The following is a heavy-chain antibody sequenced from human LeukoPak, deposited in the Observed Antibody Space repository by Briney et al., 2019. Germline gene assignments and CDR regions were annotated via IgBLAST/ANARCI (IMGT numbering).Heavy chain of an antibody. D-gene: IGHD3-9*01. CDR2: IYYSGST. CDR3: ARDYDILTGLDY. CDR1: GGSISSGDYY. J-gene: IGHJ4*02. Sequence: PSQTLSLTCTVSGGSISSGDYYWSWLRRPPGKGLEWIGYIYYSGSTYYNPSLKSRVTTSVDTSKNQFSLKLSSVTAADTAVYYCARDYDILTGLDYWGQGTLVTVSS. V-gene: IGHV4-30-4*01.